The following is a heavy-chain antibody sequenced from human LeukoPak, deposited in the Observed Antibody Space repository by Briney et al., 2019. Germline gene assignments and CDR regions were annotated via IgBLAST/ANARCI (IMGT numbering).Heavy chain of an antibody. CDR3: ARVLYGSGTYYFDY. J-gene: IGHJ4*02. CDR1: GGSVSSGSNY. Sequence: SETLSLTCTVSGGSVSSGSNYWSWIRQPPGKGLEWIGYIHYSGSTSHNPALKSRVTISVDTSKNQFSLKLSSVTAADTAVYYCARVLYGSGTYYFDYWGPGTLVTVSS. D-gene: IGHD3-10*01. V-gene: IGHV4-61*01. CDR2: IHYSGST.